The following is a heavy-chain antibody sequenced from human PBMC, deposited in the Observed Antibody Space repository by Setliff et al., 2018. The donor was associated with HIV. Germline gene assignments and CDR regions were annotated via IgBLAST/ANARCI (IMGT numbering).Heavy chain of an antibody. CDR1: GGSLSDYY. D-gene: IGHD1-26*01. CDR2: INHSGST. Sequence: SETLSLTCAVYGGSLSDYYWTWIRQPPGKGLEWIGEINHSGSTNYKESLKSRVTMSVDTSNNHFSLNLNSVTAADTAVYYCARGSLGVGRRRPFDPWGQGTLVTVS. J-gene: IGHJ5*02. V-gene: IGHV4-34*01. CDR3: ARGSLGVGRRRPFDP.